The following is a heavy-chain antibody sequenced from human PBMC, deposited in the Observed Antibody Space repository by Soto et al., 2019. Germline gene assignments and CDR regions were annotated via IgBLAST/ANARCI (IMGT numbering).Heavy chain of an antibody. J-gene: IGHJ4*02. D-gene: IGHD6-13*01. CDR3: ARVDSSSGYGGYYLDY. Sequence: EVQLVESGGGLVQPGGSLSLSCAASGFTVSSNYMSWVRQAPGKGLEWVSVIYSGGSTYYADSMKGRFTISRDNSKNTLYVQMNSLRAEDTAVYYCARVDSSSGYGGYYLDYGGQGTLGAVAA. V-gene: IGHV3-66*01. CDR2: IYSGGST. CDR1: GFTVSSNY.